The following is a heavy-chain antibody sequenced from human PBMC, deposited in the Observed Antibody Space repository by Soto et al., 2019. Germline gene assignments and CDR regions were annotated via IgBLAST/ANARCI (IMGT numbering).Heavy chain of an antibody. V-gene: IGHV3-11*01. CDR1: GFTFSDYY. J-gene: IGHJ6*02. D-gene: IGHD3-10*01. Sequence: GGSLRLSCAASGFTFSDYYMSWIRQAPGKGLEWVSYISSSGSTIYYADSVKGRFTISRDNAKNSLYLQMNSLRAEDTAVYYCARAGPRYNERITPRGGSDTSRNPYYYYYYGMDVWGQGTTVTVSS. CDR3: ARAGPRYNERITPRGGSDTSRNPYYYYYYGMDV. CDR2: ISSSGSTI.